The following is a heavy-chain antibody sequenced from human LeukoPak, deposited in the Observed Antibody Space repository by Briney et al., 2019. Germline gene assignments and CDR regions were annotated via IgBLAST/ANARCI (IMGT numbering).Heavy chain of an antibody. J-gene: IGHJ5*02. V-gene: IGHV3-74*01. CDR1: GFTFSSNW. CDR3: ASFLCPTCS. CDR2: ISSDGIST. Sequence: GGSLRLSCAATGFTFSSNWMHWVRQAPGKGLVWVSRISSDGISTTYADSVKGRFTTSRDNAKNTLYLQMNSLRVEDTAVYYCASFLCPTCSWGQGTLVTVSS. D-gene: IGHD2-2*01.